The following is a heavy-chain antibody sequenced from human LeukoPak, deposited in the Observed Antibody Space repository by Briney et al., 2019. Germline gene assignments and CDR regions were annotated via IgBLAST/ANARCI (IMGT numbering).Heavy chain of an antibody. CDR1: GFTFSSYW. CDR3: ASSVQLWSPTPY. D-gene: IGHD5-18*01. V-gene: IGHV3-74*01. CDR2: INSDGSST. J-gene: IGHJ4*02. Sequence: GGSMRLSCAASGFTFSSYWMHWVRHAPGKGLVWVSRINSDGSSTSYADSVKGRFTISRDNAKNTLYLQMNSLRAEDTAVYYCASSVQLWSPTPYWGQGTLVTVSS.